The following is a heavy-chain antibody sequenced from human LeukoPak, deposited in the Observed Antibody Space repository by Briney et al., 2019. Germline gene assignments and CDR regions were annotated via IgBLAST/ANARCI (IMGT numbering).Heavy chain of an antibody. J-gene: IGHJ6*02. V-gene: IGHV3-11*01. CDR3: ARTNIAALYGMDV. CDR2: ISPSTSEI. Sequence: GGSLRLSCVASGFTLSDHFVSWIRQPPGKGLEWISYISPSTSEIYYADSVKGRFTISRDNAKNLLHLQMDSLRVEDTGEYYCARTNIAALYGMDVWGQGTTVTVSS. CDR1: GFTLSDHF. D-gene: IGHD6-13*01.